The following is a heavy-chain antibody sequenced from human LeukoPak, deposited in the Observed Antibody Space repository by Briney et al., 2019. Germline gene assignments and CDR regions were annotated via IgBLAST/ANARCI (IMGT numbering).Heavy chain of an antibody. CDR3: AKRAYCSSTSCYAYYYYMDV. J-gene: IGHJ6*03. V-gene: IGHV3-23*01. D-gene: IGHD2-2*01. CDR2: ISGSGGST. CDR1: GFTFSSYG. Sequence: GGSLRLSCAASGFTFSSYGMSWVRQAPGKGLEWVSAISGSGGSTYYADSVKGRFTISRDNSKNTLYLQMNSLRAEDTAVYYCAKRAYCSSTSCYAYYYYMDVWGKGTTVTISS.